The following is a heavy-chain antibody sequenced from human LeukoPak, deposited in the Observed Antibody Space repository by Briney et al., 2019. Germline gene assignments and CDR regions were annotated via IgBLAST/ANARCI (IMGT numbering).Heavy chain of an antibody. D-gene: IGHD6-6*01. V-gene: IGHV3-74*01. J-gene: IGHJ4*02. CDR3: AKRGPIYSSSPGNYFDY. CDR2: INSDGSST. CDR1: GFTFSSNW. Sequence: GGSLRLSCAASGFTFSSNWIHWVRQVPGKGLVWVSRINSDGSSTAYADSVKGRFTISRDNSKNTLYLQMNSLRAEDTAVYYCAKRGPIYSSSPGNYFDYWGQGTLVTVSS.